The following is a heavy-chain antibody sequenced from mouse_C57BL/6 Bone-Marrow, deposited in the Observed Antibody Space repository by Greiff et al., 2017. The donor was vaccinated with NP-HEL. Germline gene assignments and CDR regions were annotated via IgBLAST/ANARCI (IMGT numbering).Heavy chain of an antibody. CDR3: ARWITTVVARYFDV. Sequence: VQLQQPGAELVKPGASVKMSCKASGYTFTSYWITWVKQRPGQGLEWIGDIYPGSGSTNYNEKFKSKATLTVDTSSSPAYMQLSSLTSEDSAVYYCARWITTVVARYFDVWGTGTTVTVSS. D-gene: IGHD1-1*01. CDR2: IYPGSGST. CDR1: GYTFTSYW. V-gene: IGHV1-55*01. J-gene: IGHJ1*03.